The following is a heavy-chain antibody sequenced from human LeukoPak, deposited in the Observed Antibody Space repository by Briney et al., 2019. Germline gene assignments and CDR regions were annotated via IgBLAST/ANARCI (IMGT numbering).Heavy chain of an antibody. CDR3: ARVDTTVTTYDY. D-gene: IGHD4-17*01. Sequence: GASVKVSCKASGYTFTGYYMHWVRQAPGQGLEWMGWINPNSGGTNYAQKFQGRVTMARDTSISTAYMELSRLRSDDTAVYYCARVDTTVTTYDYWGQGTLVTVSS. V-gene: IGHV1-2*02. CDR1: GYTFTGYY. J-gene: IGHJ4*02. CDR2: INPNSGGT.